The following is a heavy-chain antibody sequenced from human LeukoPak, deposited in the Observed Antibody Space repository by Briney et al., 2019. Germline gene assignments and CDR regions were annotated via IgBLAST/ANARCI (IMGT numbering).Heavy chain of an antibody. CDR3: ARDRRPHWGFDH. J-gene: IGHJ4*02. CDR2: IYYTGYT. D-gene: IGHD7-27*01. V-gene: IGHV4-59*11. CDR1: GASITGHY. Sequence: SETLSLTCTVSGASITGHYWSWIRQPPGRGLECIGYIYYTGYTSYDPSLKSRVTISLDTPKNQFSLKLKNVTAADTAVYYCARDRRPHWGFDHWGQGSLVTVSS.